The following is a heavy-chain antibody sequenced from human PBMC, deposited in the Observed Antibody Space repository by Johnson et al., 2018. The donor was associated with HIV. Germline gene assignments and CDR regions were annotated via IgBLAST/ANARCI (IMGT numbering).Heavy chain of an antibody. D-gene: IGHD2-15*01. Sequence: QVQLVESGGGVVQPGRSLRLSCAASGFTFSSYGMHWVRQAPGKGLEWVAVISYDGSNKYYADSVKGRFTISRDNSKNTLYLQMNSLRAEDTAVYYCAKEGGSCSLDAFDIWGQGTMVTVSS. CDR1: GFTFSSYG. J-gene: IGHJ3*02. V-gene: IGHV3-30*19. CDR2: ISYDGSNK. CDR3: AKEGGSCSLDAFDI.